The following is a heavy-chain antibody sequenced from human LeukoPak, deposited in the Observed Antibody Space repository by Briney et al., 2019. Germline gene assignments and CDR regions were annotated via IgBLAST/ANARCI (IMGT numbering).Heavy chain of an antibody. Sequence: GGSLRLSCAASGFTFSSSAMSWVRQVPGKGLEWVSGISASGGSTSYADSVRGRFTISRDNSKNTLYVQMNSLRDEDTAVYYCAKPSFGSGRGYYWGQGTLVTVSS. CDR3: AKPSFGSGRGYY. D-gene: IGHD3-10*01. CDR1: GFTFSSSA. J-gene: IGHJ4*02. V-gene: IGHV3-23*01. CDR2: ISASGGST.